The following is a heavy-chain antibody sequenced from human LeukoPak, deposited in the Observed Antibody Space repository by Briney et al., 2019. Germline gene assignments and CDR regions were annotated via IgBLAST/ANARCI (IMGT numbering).Heavy chain of an antibody. D-gene: IGHD3-3*01. CDR2: IYYSGST. J-gene: IGHJ3*02. V-gene: IGHV4-59*01. CDR1: GGSISSYY. Sequence: SETLSLTCTVSGGSISSYYWSWIRQPPGKGLEWIGYIYYSGSTNYNPSLKSRVTISVDTSKNQFSLKLSSVTAADTAVYYCARAYDFWSGYYQQGGLAFGIWGQGTMVTVSS. CDR3: ARAYDFWSGYYQQGGLAFGI.